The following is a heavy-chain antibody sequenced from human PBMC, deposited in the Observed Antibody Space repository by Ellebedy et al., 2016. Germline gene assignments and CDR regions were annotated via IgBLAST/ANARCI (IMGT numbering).Heavy chain of an antibody. CDR2: VYHSGST. CDR1: AYSISSGNY. J-gene: IGHJ4*02. V-gene: IGHV4-38-2*02. CDR3: ARDVSLYSSSPSFDF. D-gene: IGHD6-6*01. Sequence: SETLSLTXTVSAYSISSGNYWAWIRQPPGKGLEWIGTVYHSGSTKYNPSLRSRVTISLDTSKNQFSLKVTSVAAADTAVYYCARDVSLYSSSPSFDFWGRGTLVTVSS.